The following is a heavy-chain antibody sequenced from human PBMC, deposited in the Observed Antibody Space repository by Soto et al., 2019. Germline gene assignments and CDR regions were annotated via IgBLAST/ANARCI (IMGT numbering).Heavy chain of an antibody. CDR3: ARHPDYRNNNFYYDMDV. J-gene: IGHJ6*02. CDR2: IFYSGST. V-gene: IGHV4-59*08. Sequence: QVQLQESGPGLVKPSETLSLTCIVSGGSISGYYWSWIRQPPGKGLEWIGYIFYSGSTKYNPSLKSRLTISVDTSTNQFSLKLTSVTAADSAVYYCARHPDYRNNNFYYDMDVWGQGTTVTVSS. D-gene: IGHD4-4*01. CDR1: GGSISGYY.